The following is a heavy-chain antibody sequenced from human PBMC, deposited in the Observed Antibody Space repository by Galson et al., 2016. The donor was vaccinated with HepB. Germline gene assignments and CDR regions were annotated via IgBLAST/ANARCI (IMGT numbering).Heavy chain of an antibody. D-gene: IGHD2-21*02. Sequence: SLRLSCAASGFTFSAYSMTWVRQAPGKGLEWVSSISSASTSIFYADSVKGRFTISRDNTKNSLYMEMNSLRAEDTAVYYCVSARTATPGYVDSWGQGTPVTVST. CDR2: ISSASTSI. CDR1: GFTFSAYS. V-gene: IGHV3-21*01. J-gene: IGHJ4*02. CDR3: VSARTATPGYVDS.